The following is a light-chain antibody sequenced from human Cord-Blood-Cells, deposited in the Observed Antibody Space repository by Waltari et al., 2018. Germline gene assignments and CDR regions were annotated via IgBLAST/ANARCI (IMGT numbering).Light chain of an antibody. V-gene: IGKV4-1*01. J-gene: IGKJ4*02. Sequence: DIVMTQSPDSLSVSLGERATINCTSSQSVLYSSNTKNYVAWYQQKPVQPATLLIYWATTRESGVPDRVSGGGSGTDFTLTISSLQAEDVAVYYCQQYYSPPLTFGGGTKVEIK. CDR3: QQYYSPPLT. CDR2: WAT. CDR1: QSVLYSSNTKNY.